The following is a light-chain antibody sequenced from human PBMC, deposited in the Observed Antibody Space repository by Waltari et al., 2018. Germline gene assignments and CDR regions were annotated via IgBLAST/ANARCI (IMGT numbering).Light chain of an antibody. CDR2: DVN. CDR1: SSDVGHYNY. V-gene: IGLV2-23*02. J-gene: IGLJ3*02. Sequence: QSALTQPASVSGSPGQSITLSCTGTSSDVGHYNYVSWYQQRPGKAPELVIFDVNKRPSGISNRFSGSKSGYTASLTISGLQAEDEADYYCCSYTINTTFVFGGGTKLTVL. CDR3: CSYTINTTFV.